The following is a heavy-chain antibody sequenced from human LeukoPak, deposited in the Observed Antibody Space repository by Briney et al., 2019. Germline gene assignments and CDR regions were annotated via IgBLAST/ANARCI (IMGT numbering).Heavy chain of an antibody. CDR3: ARTTTGTDLDY. CDR1: GGSFSGYY. J-gene: IGHJ4*02. CDR2: INHSGST. V-gene: IGHV4-34*01. Sequence: SETLSLTCAVYGGSFSGYYWSWIRQPPGKGLEWIGEINHSGSTNFNPSHKSRVTISVDTSKNQFSLKLSSVTAADTAVYYCARTTTGTDLDYWGQGTLVTVSS. D-gene: IGHD4-17*01.